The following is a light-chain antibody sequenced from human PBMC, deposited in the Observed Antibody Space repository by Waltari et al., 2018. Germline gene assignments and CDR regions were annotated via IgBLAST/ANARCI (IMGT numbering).Light chain of an antibody. CDR1: QSISTF. Sequence: DIQMTQSPSSLSASVGDRVTITCRASQSISTFLNWYQQKPTKAPKLLIYASSTLQSGVPSRCTGSGSGTDFTLTISCLQPEDFATYYCQQSYSTPYTFGQGTQVDIK. V-gene: IGKV1-39*01. J-gene: IGKJ2*01. CDR2: ASS. CDR3: QQSYSTPYT.